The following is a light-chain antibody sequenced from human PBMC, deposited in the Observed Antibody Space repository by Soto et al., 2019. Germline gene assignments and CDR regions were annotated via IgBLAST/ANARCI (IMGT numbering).Light chain of an antibody. CDR2: EGS. V-gene: IGLV2-23*01. J-gene: IGLJ2*01. Sequence: QSALTQPASVSGSPGQSITISCTGTSRVVGSYNLVSWYQHNPGKAPKLMIYEGSKRPSGVSNAFSGSKSGNTASLTISGLQAEDEADYYCCSYADSSTYVVFGGGTKLTVL. CDR3: CSYADSSTYVV. CDR1: SRVVGSYNL.